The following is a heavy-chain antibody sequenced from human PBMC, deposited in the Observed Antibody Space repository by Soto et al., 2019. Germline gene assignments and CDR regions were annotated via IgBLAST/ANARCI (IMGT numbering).Heavy chain of an antibody. D-gene: IGHD7-27*01. V-gene: IGHV3-23*01. J-gene: IGHJ3*02. Sequence: GGSLRLSCAASGFTFSSYAMSWVRQAPGKGLEWVSAISGSGGSTYYADSVKGRFTISRDKSKNTLYLQMNSLRAEDTAVDYCAKGKGGLGRFGDAFDIWGQGTMVTVSS. CDR3: AKGKGGLGRFGDAFDI. CDR2: ISGSGGST. CDR1: GFTFSSYA.